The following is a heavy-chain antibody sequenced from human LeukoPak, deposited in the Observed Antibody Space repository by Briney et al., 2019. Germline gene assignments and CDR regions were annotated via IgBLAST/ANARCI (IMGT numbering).Heavy chain of an antibody. Sequence: GESLKISCKGSGYSFTSYWIGWVRQMPGKGLEWMGIIYPGDSDTRYGPSFQGQVTISADKSISTAYLQWSSLKASDTAMYYCARVKYYDILDDAFDIWGQGTMVTVSS. CDR3: ARVKYYDILDDAFDI. CDR1: GYSFTSYW. J-gene: IGHJ3*02. CDR2: IYPGDSDT. V-gene: IGHV5-51*01. D-gene: IGHD3-9*01.